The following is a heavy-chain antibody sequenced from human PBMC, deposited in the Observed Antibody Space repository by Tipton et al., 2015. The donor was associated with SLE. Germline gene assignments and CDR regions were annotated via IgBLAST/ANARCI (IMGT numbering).Heavy chain of an antibody. Sequence: LRLSCAVYGGSFSGYYWSWIRQPPGKGLEWIGEINHSGSTNYNPSLKSRVTISVDTSKNQFSLKLSSVTAADTAVYYCARDEEWSPFGMSGMDVWGQGTTVTVS. V-gene: IGHV4-34*01. CDR3: ARDEEWSPFGMSGMDV. CDR1: GGSFSGYY. CDR2: INHSGST. J-gene: IGHJ6*02. D-gene: IGHD2-8*01.